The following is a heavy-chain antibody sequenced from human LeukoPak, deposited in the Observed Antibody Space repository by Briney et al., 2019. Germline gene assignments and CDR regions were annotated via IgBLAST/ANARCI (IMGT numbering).Heavy chain of an antibody. CDR3: ARARPRTADYYYYYGVDV. V-gene: IGHV1-2*04. CDR2: INPNSGGT. CDR1: GYTFTGYC. D-gene: IGHD2-2*01. Sequence: ASVKVSCKASGYTFTGYCMHWVRQAPGQGLEWMGWINPNSGGTNYAQKFQGWVTMTRDTSISTAYMELSRLRSDDTAVYYCARARPRTADYYYYYGVDVWGQGTTVTVSS. J-gene: IGHJ6*02.